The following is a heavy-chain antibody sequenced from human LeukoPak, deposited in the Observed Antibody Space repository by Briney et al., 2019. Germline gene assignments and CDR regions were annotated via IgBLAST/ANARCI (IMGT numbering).Heavy chain of an antibody. CDR1: GGSISSYY. Sequence: SETLSLTCTISGGSISSYYWSWIRQPPGKGLEWIGYICYSVSTDYNPSLKSRVTISADTSKNQFSLKLSSVTAADTAVYYCATPDSSGYYYLYWGQGTLVTVSS. V-gene: IGHV4-59*08. D-gene: IGHD3-22*01. J-gene: IGHJ4*02. CDR3: ATPDSSGYYYLY. CDR2: ICYSVST.